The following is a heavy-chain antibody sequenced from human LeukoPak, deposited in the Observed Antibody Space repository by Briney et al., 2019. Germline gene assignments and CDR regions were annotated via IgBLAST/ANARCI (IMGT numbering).Heavy chain of an antibody. CDR2: ISAYNGNT. Sequence: ASVKVSCKASGYTFTSYGISWVRQAPGQGLEWMGWISAYNGNTNYAQKLQGRVTMTTDTSTSTAYMELRSLRSDDTAVYYCARDTARHYYDSSGYVDYWGQGTQVTVSS. CDR3: ARDTARHYYDSSGYVDY. CDR1: GYTFTSYG. D-gene: IGHD3-22*01. V-gene: IGHV1-18*01. J-gene: IGHJ4*02.